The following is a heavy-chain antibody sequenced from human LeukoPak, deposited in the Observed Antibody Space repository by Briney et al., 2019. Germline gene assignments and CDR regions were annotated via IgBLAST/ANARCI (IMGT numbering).Heavy chain of an antibody. J-gene: IGHJ4*02. D-gene: IGHD1-20*01. CDR2: SHPEDGET. V-gene: IGHV1-24*01. CDR3: ATEEGGSNWYDFDY. Sequence: ASVKVSCKVSGYTLTELSMHWVRQAPGKGLEWMGGSHPEDGETIYAQEFQGRVTLTEDTSTDTAYMELSSLRSEDTAVYYCATEEGGSNWYDFDYWGQGTLVTVSS. CDR1: GYTLTELS.